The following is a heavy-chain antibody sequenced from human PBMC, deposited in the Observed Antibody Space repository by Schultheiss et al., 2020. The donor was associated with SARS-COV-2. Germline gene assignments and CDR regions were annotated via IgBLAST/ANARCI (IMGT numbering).Heavy chain of an antibody. CDR3: ARAPYSSGWYGMDV. Sequence: SETLSLTCTVSGGSIRSPDHYWTWIRQSPGRGLEWIGYIYYSGSTNYNPSLKSRVTISVDTSKNQFSLQLNSVTPEDTAVYYCARAPYSSGWYGMDVWGQGTTVTVSS. CDR1: GGSIRSPDHY. CDR2: IYYSGST. D-gene: IGHD6-19*01. J-gene: IGHJ6*02. V-gene: IGHV4-61*08.